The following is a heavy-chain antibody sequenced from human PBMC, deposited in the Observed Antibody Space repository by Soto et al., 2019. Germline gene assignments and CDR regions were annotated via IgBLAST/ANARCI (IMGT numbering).Heavy chain of an antibody. D-gene: IGHD3-22*01. V-gene: IGHV4-39*07. J-gene: IGHJ4*02. CDR2: IYQSGST. CDR1: GGSISSGGYY. CDR3: ARDRNPSSGYYYFDY. Sequence: SETLSLTCTVSGGSISSGGYYWSWIRQHPGKGLEWIGSIYQSGSTYYNPSLKSRVTISVDTSKNQFSLKLSSVTAADTAVYYCARDRNPSSGYYYFDYWGQGTLVTVSS.